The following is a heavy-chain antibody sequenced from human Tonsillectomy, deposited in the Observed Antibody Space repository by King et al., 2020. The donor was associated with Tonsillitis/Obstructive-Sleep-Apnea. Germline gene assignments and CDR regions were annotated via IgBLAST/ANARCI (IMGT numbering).Heavy chain of an antibody. Sequence: LQLQESGPGLVKASETLSLTCTVSGGSISSSSYHWGWIRQPPGKGLEWIGSMYYSGSTYYNPSLKSRVTISVDNSKNQFSLKLSYVTAADTAVYYCSRLGHYDAVDIWGHGTMVTVSS. D-gene: IGHD3-22*01. CDR3: SRLGHYDAVDI. CDR2: MYYSGST. V-gene: IGHV4-39*01. J-gene: IGHJ3*02. CDR1: GGSISSSSYH.